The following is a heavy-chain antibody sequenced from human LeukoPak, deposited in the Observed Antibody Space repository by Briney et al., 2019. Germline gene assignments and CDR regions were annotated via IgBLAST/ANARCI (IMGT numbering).Heavy chain of an antibody. CDR3: AIFDSSGSYFDY. V-gene: IGHV4-59*01. D-gene: IGHD3-22*01. Sequence: SETLSLTCSVSGGSISSYYWSWMRQSPGKGLDLIGYVYYSGSTNDNPSLRSRVTISVDTSKNQFSLRLSSVTAADTAVYFCAIFDSSGSYFDYWGQGTLVTVSS. CDR2: VYYSGST. J-gene: IGHJ4*02. CDR1: GGSISSYY.